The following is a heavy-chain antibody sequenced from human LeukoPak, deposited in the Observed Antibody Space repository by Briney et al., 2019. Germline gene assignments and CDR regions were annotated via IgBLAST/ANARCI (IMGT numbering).Heavy chain of an antibody. Sequence: GGSLRLSCAASGFTFSSYGMHWVRQAPGKGLEWVAVISYDGSNKYYADSVKGRFTISRDNSKNTLYLQMNSLRAEDTAVYYCAKDRKYDFWSGYYSYYYYGMDVWGQGTTVTVSS. V-gene: IGHV3-30*18. CDR1: GFTFSSYG. CDR3: AKDRKYDFWSGYYSYYYYGMDV. CDR2: ISYDGSNK. J-gene: IGHJ6*02. D-gene: IGHD3-3*01.